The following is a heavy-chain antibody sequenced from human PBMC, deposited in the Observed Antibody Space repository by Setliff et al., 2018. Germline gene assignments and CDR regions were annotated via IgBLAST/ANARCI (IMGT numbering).Heavy chain of an antibody. CDR2: ISDSGST. J-gene: IGHJ3*02. CDR3: ARHNLHGTATTFAFDI. CDR1: GGSINSYY. V-gene: IGHV4-59*08. D-gene: IGHD2-21*02. Sequence: SETLSLTCTVSGGSINSYYWSWIRQPPGKGLEWIAYISDSGSTNYNPSLKSRVTISLDTSKNQFSLKLSFVTAADTAVYYCARHNLHGTATTFAFDIWGQGTMVTVSS.